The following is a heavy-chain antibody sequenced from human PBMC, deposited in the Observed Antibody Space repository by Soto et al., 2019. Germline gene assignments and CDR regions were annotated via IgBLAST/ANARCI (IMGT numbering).Heavy chain of an antibody. Sequence: VAVISYDGSNKYYADSVKGRFTISRDNSKNTLYLQMNSLRAEDTAVYYCARTRGYSYGYFDYWGQGTLVTVSS. CDR3: ARTRGYSYGYFDY. D-gene: IGHD5-18*01. CDR2: ISYDGSNK. V-gene: IGHV3-30-3*01. J-gene: IGHJ4*02.